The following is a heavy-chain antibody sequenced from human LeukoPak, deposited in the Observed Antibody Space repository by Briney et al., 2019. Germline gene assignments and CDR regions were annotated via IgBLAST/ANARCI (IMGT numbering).Heavy chain of an antibody. D-gene: IGHD6-19*01. CDR3: ARDGVVTSSGWYATYYYYMDV. J-gene: IGHJ6*03. Sequence: PGGSLRLSCAASGFSFSSYNMNWVRQAPGKGLEWVSSISSSSSYIYYTDSVKGRFTISRDNANNSLYLQMSSLRAEDTAVYYCARDGVVTSSGWYATYYYYMDVWGKGTTVTVSS. CDR1: GFSFSSYN. V-gene: IGHV3-21*01. CDR2: ISSSSSYI.